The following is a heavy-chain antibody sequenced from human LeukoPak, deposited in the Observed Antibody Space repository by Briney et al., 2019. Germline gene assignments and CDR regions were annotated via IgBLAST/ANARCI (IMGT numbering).Heavy chain of an antibody. CDR1: GGSISSGNW. J-gene: IGHJ3*02. CDR3: ARDYKFWGSYRLGDI. D-gene: IGHD3-16*02. Sequence: PSETLSLTCAVSGGSISSGNWWSWVRQPPGKGLEWIGSIYYSGSTYYNPSLKSRVTISVDTSKNQFSLKLSSVTAADTAVYYCARDYKFWGSYRLGDIWGQGTMVTVSS. CDR2: IYYSGST. V-gene: IGHV4-4*02.